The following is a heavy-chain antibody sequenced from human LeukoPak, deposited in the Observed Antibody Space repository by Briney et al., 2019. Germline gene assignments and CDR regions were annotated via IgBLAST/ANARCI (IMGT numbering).Heavy chain of an antibody. D-gene: IGHD2-2*03. Sequence: GASVKVSCKASGYTFTGYYMHWVRQAPGQGLEWMGWINPNSGGTNYAQKFQGRVTMTRDTSISTAYMELSRLRSDDTAVYYCARVAIVVVPAAMGNDAFDIWGQGTMVTVSS. CDR2: INPNSGGT. V-gene: IGHV1-2*02. J-gene: IGHJ3*02. CDR1: GYTFTGYY. CDR3: ARVAIVVVPAAMGNDAFDI.